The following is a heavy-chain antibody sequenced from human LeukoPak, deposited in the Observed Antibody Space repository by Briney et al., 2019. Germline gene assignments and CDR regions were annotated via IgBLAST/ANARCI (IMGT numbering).Heavy chain of an antibody. CDR3: AKDYGGNYSRTEYCFDY. J-gene: IGHJ4*02. D-gene: IGHD4-23*01. V-gene: IGHV3-23*01. CDR2: ISGGGGST. Sequence: GGSLTLSCAASGFTFSSYAMSWVRQAPGKGLEWVSTISGGGGSTYYADSVKGRFTISRDNSKNTLYLQMNSLRAEDTAVYYCAKDYGGNYSRTEYCFDYWGQGTLVTVSS. CDR1: GFTFSSYA.